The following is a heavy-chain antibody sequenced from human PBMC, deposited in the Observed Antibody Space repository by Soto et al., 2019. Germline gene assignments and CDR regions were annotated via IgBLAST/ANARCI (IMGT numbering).Heavy chain of an antibody. Sequence: EVQVLESGGGLVQPGGSLRLSCAASGFTFSSYAMSWVRQAPGKGLEWVSSISGSGGGTYYADSVKGRFTFSRDNSKNTLYLQMNSLRAEDTAVYYCAKEAYSGSYYWFDPWGQGTLVTVSS. CDR3: AKEAYSGSYYWFDP. V-gene: IGHV3-23*01. D-gene: IGHD1-26*01. J-gene: IGHJ5*02. CDR1: GFTFSSYA. CDR2: ISGSGGGT.